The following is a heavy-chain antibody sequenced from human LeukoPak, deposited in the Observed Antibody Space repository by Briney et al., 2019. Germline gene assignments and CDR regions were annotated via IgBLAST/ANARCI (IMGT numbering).Heavy chain of an antibody. CDR1: GGSISSHY. V-gene: IGHV4-59*04. CDR3: ARRLRIGAAEWFDP. D-gene: IGHD2-15*01. Sequence: SETLSLTCTVSGGSISSHYWSWIRQPPGKGLEWIGGLDDSGNTYYNPSLKSRLTMSVDTSKNHFSLNLRSVAAADTSVYYCARRLRIGAAEWFDPWGQGIMVTVSS. J-gene: IGHJ5*02. CDR2: LDDSGNT.